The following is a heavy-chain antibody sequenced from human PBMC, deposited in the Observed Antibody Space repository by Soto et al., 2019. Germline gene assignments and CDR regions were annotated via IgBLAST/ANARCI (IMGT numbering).Heavy chain of an antibody. D-gene: IGHD3-16*02. Sequence: SLTCAVYGGSFSGYYWSWIRQPPGKGLEWIGEINHSGSTNYNPSLKSRVTISVDTSKNQFSLKLSSVTAADTAVYYCARGSSRVMYYDYVWGSYRPYYFDYWGQGTLVTVSS. J-gene: IGHJ4*02. CDR1: GGSFSGYY. CDR2: INHSGST. CDR3: ARGSSRVMYYDYVWGSYRPYYFDY. V-gene: IGHV4-34*01.